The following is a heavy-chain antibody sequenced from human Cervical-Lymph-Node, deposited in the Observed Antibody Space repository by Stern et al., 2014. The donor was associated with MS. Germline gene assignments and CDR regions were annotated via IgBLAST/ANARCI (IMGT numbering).Heavy chain of an antibody. J-gene: IGHJ4*02. CDR2: ISYDGSDT. Sequence: MQLVESGGGVVQPGRSLRLTCTVSGFTFSSYGMHWVRQAPGKGLEWVSVISYDGSDTYYAESVKGRFTISRDNTKNTLYLEMRRLRREDTAGYFWVKRGITEVRGVRLGDYWGPGTLVIVSS. CDR1: GFTFSSYG. D-gene: IGHD3-10*01. V-gene: IGHV3-30*18. CDR3: VKRGITEVRGVRLGDY.